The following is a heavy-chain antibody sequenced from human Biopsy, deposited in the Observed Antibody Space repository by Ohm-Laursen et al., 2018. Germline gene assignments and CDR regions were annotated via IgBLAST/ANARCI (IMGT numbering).Heavy chain of an antibody. CDR2: INCKTGAT. Sequence: SVSVSCKASSYTPTDYNIHWMRQAPGPRVEGLGYINCKTGATNYAQKFQGTVTMTRDTSISTAYLALGSLKSADTAIYYCARDPLNGHKHFDYWGQGSLVTVSS. CDR3: ARDPLNGHKHFDY. CDR1: SYTPTDYN. D-gene: IGHD2-8*01. J-gene: IGHJ4*02. V-gene: IGHV1-2*02.